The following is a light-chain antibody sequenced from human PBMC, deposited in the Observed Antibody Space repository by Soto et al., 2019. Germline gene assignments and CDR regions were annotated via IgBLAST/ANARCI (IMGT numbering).Light chain of an antibody. V-gene: IGKV1-12*01. Sequence: IQMTQSPSSVSASVGDRVTITCRASESIRTWLAWYQHKPGKAPKLLIYGASTLQSGVPSRFSGSESGTDFTLTITSLQPEDCATYYCQQTYATPITFGQGTRLEIK. CDR2: GAS. CDR3: QQTYATPIT. CDR1: ESIRTW. J-gene: IGKJ5*01.